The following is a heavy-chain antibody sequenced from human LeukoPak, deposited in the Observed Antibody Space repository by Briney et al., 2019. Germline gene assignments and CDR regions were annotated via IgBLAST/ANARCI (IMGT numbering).Heavy chain of an antibody. CDR3: AREGPNSGYDPSLFDY. J-gene: IGHJ4*02. V-gene: IGHV4-4*07. CDR2: IYTSGNT. CDR1: GGSISSYH. D-gene: IGHD5-12*01. Sequence: PSETLSLTCTVSGGSISSYHWSWIRQPAGKGLEWVGRIYTSGNTNYNPSLKSRVTMSVDASKNQFSLNLISVTAADTAVYYCAREGPNSGYDPSLFDYWGQGTLVTVSS.